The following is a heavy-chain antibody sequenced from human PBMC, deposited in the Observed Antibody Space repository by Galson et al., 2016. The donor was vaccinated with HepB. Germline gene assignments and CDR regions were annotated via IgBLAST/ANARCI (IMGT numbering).Heavy chain of an antibody. CDR3: ARARYCSSTSPFDY. D-gene: IGHD2-2*01. J-gene: IGHJ4*02. Sequence: PALVKPTQTLTLTCTFSGFSLSTSGMCVSWIRQPPGKALEWRALIDWDDDKYYSTSLKTRLTISKDTSKNQVVLTMTNMDPVDTATYYCARARYCSSTSPFDYWGQGTLVTVSS. CDR2: IDWDDDK. V-gene: IGHV2-70*01. CDR1: GFSLSTSGMC.